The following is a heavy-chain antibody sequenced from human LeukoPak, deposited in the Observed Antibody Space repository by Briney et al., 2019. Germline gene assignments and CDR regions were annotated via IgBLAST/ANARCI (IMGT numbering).Heavy chain of an antibody. Sequence: SVTVSFKASGGTFISYAISWVRQAPGQGLEWMGGIIPIFGTANYAQKFQGRVTITADESTSTAYMELSSLRSEDTAVYYCARGNYYDSSGYYYPFDYWGQGTLVTVSS. CDR3: ARGNYYDSSGYYYPFDY. V-gene: IGHV1-69*13. CDR1: GGTFISYA. J-gene: IGHJ4*02. D-gene: IGHD3-22*01. CDR2: IIPIFGTA.